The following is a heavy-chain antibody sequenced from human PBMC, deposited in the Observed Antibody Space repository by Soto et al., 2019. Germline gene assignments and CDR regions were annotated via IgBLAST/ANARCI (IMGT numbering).Heavy chain of an antibody. D-gene: IGHD5-12*01. CDR3: ARMSWRYSGYPDY. V-gene: IGHV4-30-2*01. CDR2: IYHSGST. CDR1: GGSISSGGYS. J-gene: IGHJ4*02. Sequence: QLQLQESGSGLVKPSQTLSLTCAVSGGSISSGGYSWSWIRQPPGKGLEWIGYIYHSGSTYYNPSLKSRVTISVDTSKNQFSLKLSSVTAADTAVYYCARMSWRYSGYPDYWGQGTLVTVSS.